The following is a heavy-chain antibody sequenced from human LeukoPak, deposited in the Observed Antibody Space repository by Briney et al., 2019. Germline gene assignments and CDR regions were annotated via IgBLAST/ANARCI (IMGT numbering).Heavy chain of an antibody. CDR2: ISGSDGST. Sequence: GGALRLSCAASGGTLSTYAMSWARQAPGKGLEWVSGISGSDGSTYYAASVKGRFTISRDNSKNTLYLQMNSLRVEDTAVYYCAKFVGSGWYNFDYWGQGTLVTVSS. CDR1: GGTLSTYA. J-gene: IGHJ4*02. CDR3: AKFVGSGWYNFDY. D-gene: IGHD6-19*01. V-gene: IGHV3-23*01.